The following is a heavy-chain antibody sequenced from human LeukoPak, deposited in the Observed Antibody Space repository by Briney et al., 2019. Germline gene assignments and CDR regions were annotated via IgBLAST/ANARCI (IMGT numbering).Heavy chain of an antibody. CDR2: ISSSSSYI. D-gene: IGHD2/OR15-2a*01. J-gene: IGHJ4*02. CDR1: GFTFSSYS. CDR3: ARGRIGEFDY. V-gene: IGHV3-21*01. Sequence: AGGSLRLSCAASGFTFSSYSRNWVRQAPGKGLGWVSSISSSSSYIYYADSVKGRFTISRDNAKNSLYLQMNSLRAEDTAVYYCARGRIGEFDYWGQGTLVTVSS.